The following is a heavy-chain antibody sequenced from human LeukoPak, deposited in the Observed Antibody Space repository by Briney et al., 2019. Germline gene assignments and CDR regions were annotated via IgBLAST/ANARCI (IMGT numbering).Heavy chain of an antibody. D-gene: IGHD3-10*01. V-gene: IGHV1-18*01. J-gene: IGHJ6*03. CDR1: GYTFTSYG. CDR2: ISAYNGNT. Sequence: GASVKVPCKASGYTFTSYGISWVRQAPGQGLEWMGWISAYNGNTNYAQKLQGRVTMTTDTSTSTAYMELRSLRSDDTAVYYCARALDYYGSGSHPFNYYYYMDVWGKGTTVTVSS. CDR3: ARALDYYGSGSHPFNYYYYMDV.